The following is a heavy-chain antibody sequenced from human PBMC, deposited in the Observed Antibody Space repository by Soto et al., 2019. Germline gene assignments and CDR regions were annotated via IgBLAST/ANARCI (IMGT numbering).Heavy chain of an antibody. D-gene: IGHD3-3*01. CDR1: GDSVSSNSAA. Sequence: KQSQTLSLTCAISGDSVSSNSAAWNWIRQSPSRGLEWLGRTYYRSKWYNDYAVSVKSRITINPDTSKNQFSLQLNSVTPEDTAVYYCARALQIWNYDFWSGYLPPDYWGQGTLVTVSS. CDR2: TYYRSKWYN. V-gene: IGHV6-1*01. CDR3: ARALQIWNYDFWSGYLPPDY. J-gene: IGHJ4*02.